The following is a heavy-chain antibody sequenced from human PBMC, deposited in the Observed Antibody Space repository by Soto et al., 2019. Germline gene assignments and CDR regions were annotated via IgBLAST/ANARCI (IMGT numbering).Heavy chain of an antibody. CDR1: GYTFTSYD. V-gene: IGHV1-8*01. CDR2: MNPNSGNT. Sequence: GASVKVSCKASGYTFTSYDINWVRQATGQGLEWMGWMNPNSGNTGYARKFQGRVTMTRNTSISTAYMELSSLRSEDTAVYYCARGGITMIVVGPSYYYYGMDVWGQGTTVTVSS. CDR3: ARGGITMIVVGPSYYYYGMDV. J-gene: IGHJ6*02. D-gene: IGHD3-22*01.